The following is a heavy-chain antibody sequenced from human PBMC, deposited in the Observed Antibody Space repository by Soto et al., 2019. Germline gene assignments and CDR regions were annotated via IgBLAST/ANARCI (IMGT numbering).Heavy chain of an antibody. D-gene: IGHD3-3*01. CDR3: ARPGFWSGYFGAFDI. CDR2: IIPIFGTA. J-gene: IGHJ3*02. CDR1: GGTFSSYA. Sequence: ASSVKVSCKASGGTFSSYAISWVRQAPGQGLEWMGGIIPIFGTANYAQKFQGRVTITADKSTSTAYMELSSLRSEDTAVYYCARPGFWSGYFGAFDIRGQGTMVTVSS. V-gene: IGHV1-69*06.